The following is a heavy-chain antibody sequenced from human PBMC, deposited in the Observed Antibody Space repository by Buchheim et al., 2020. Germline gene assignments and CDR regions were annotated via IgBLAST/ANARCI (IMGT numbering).Heavy chain of an antibody. CDR1: GYTFTSYY. J-gene: IGHJ5*02. V-gene: IGHV1-46*01. CDR3: ARRSNCGGDCYTPWFDP. CDR2: TNPSGGST. Sequence: QVQLVQSGAEVKKPGASVKVSCKASGYTFTSYYMHWVRQAPGQGLEWMGITNPSGGSTSYAQKFQGRVTMTRDTSTSTVYMELSSLRSEDTAVYYCARRSNCGGDCYTPWFDPWGQGTL. D-gene: IGHD2-21*02.